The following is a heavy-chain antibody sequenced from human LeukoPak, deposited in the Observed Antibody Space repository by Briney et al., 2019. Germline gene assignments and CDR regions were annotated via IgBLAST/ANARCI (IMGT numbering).Heavy chain of an antibody. CDR1: GYTFTDYG. V-gene: IGHV1-2*02. CDR2: INPNSGGT. Sequence: GASVKVSCKASGYTFTDYGISWVRQAPGQGLEWIGWINPNSGGTNYAQKFQGRVTMTRGTSISTAYMELSRLRSDDTAVYYCARGYSGYDYAVRFDPWGQGTLVTVSS. CDR3: ARGYSGYDYAVRFDP. D-gene: IGHD5-12*01. J-gene: IGHJ5*02.